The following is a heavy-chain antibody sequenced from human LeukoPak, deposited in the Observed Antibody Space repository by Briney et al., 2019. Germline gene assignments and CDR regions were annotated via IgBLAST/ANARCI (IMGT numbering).Heavy chain of an antibody. V-gene: IGHV4-38-2*02. CDR1: GYSISSGYY. D-gene: IGHD3-22*01. Sequence: PSETLSLTCTVSGYSISSGYYWGWIRQPPGKGLEWIGYIYHSGSTYYNPSLKSRVTISVDRSKNQFSLKLSSVTAADTAVYYCARDRYYYDSSAVYYYYMDVWGKGTTVTVSS. J-gene: IGHJ6*03. CDR2: IYHSGST. CDR3: ARDRYYYDSSAVYYYYMDV.